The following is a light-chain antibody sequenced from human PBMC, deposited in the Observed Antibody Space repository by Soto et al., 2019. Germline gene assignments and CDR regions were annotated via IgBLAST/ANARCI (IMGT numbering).Light chain of an antibody. CDR1: QSVSSQ. CDR2: DVS. V-gene: IGKV3-11*01. J-gene: IGKJ5*01. Sequence: EIVLTQSPATLSLSPGERATLSCRASQSVSSQLAWYQQKPGQAPRLLIYDVSNRATGIPARFSGSGSGTDFTLIISSLEPEDFAVYYCQQRSNWPITFGQGTRLEIK. CDR3: QQRSNWPIT.